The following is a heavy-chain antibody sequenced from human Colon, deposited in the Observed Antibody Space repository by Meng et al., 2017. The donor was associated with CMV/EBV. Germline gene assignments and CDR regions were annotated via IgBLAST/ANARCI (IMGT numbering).Heavy chain of an antibody. Sequence: SETLSLTCAVSGGPVSSSNWWNWVRQPPGKGLEWIGEVSHSGSTYYNPSLKSRVTISVDKAKNQSSLKLSSVTAADTAVYYCARARTEGTGRFLEWLDPHLAYFDYWGQGTLVTVSS. J-gene: IGHJ4*02. V-gene: IGHV4-4*02. CDR3: ARARTEGTGRFLEWLDPHLAYFDY. CDR2: VSHSGST. D-gene: IGHD3-3*01. CDR1: GGPVSSSNW.